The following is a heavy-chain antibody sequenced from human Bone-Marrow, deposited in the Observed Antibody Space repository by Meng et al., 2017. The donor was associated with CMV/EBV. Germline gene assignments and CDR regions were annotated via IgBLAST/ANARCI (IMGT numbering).Heavy chain of an antibody. CDR3: ARGRGTFWSGYRYFDY. CDR2: ISSSGSTI. V-gene: IGHV3-48*03. CDR1: GFNFSSYE. J-gene: IGHJ4*02. D-gene: IGHD3-3*01. Sequence: GESLKISCAASGFNFSSYEMTWVRQAPGKGLEWVSYISSSGSTIYYADSVKGRFTISRDNAKNSLYLQMNSLRAEDTAVYYCARGRGTFWSGYRYFDYWGQGTLVTVSS.